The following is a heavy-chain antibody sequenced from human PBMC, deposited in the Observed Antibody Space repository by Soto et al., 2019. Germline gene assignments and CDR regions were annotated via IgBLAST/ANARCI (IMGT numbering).Heavy chain of an antibody. D-gene: IGHD3-22*01. J-gene: IGHJ4*02. CDR2: ISSSSSTI. V-gene: IGHV3-48*02. CDR3: AREVYYDSSGPFFDY. Sequence: TGGSLRLSCAASGFTFSSYSMNWVRQAPGKGLEWVSYISSSSSTIYYADSVKGRFTISRDNAKNSLYLQMNSLRDEDTAVYYCAREVYYDSSGPFFDYWGQGTLVTVSS. CDR1: GFTFSSYS.